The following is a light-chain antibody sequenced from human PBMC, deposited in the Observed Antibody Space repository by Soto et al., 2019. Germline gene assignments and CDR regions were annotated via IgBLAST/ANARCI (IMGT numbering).Light chain of an antibody. J-gene: IGKJ1*01. CDR3: YQYGSLPPGT. CDR1: QSVSSNY. V-gene: IGKV3-20*01. Sequence: EIVLTQSPGTLSLSPGERATLCCRASQSVSSNYLAWYQQKPGQAPRFLIYGASSRASGIPDRFSGSGSGTDFTLTISRLEPEDFAVYYCYQYGSLPPGTFGQGTKVEIK. CDR2: GAS.